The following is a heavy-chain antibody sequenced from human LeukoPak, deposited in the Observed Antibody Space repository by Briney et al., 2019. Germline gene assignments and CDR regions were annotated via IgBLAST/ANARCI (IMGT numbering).Heavy chain of an antibody. D-gene: IGHD3-3*01. CDR1: GGSISSGSYY. Sequence: SETLSLTCTVSGGSISSGSYYWSWIRQPAGKGLEWIGRIYTSGSTNYNPSLKSRVTISVDTSKNQFSLKLSSVTAADTAVYYCARSRFLEWLFFDYWGQGTLVTVSS. J-gene: IGHJ4*02. CDR3: ARSRFLEWLFFDY. CDR2: IYTSGST. V-gene: IGHV4-61*02.